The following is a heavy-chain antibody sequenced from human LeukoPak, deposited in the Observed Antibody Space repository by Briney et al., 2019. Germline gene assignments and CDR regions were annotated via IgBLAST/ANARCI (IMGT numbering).Heavy chain of an antibody. J-gene: IGHJ4*02. CDR1: GGFISSSNYY. D-gene: IGHD3-22*01. Sequence: SETLSLTCTVSGGFISSSNYYWGWIRQPPGKGLEWIGSISYSGAYYNPSLKSRVTISVDTSKNQFSLELTSVTAADTAVYYCARREYDSSGFFLYYFDYWGQGTLVTVSS. CDR3: ARREYDSSGFFLYYFDY. V-gene: IGHV4-39*01. CDR2: ISYSGA.